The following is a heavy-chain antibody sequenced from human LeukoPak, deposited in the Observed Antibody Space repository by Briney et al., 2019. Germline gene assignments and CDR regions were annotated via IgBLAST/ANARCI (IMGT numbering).Heavy chain of an antibody. CDR3: ARGLWSITRQRYFDL. V-gene: IGHV4-39*07. CDR1: GGSISSSSYY. J-gene: IGHJ2*01. CDR2: INHSGST. D-gene: IGHD3-16*01. Sequence: SETLSLTCTVSGGSISSSSYYWGWIRQPPGKGLEWIGEINHSGSTNYNPSLKSRVTISVDTSKNQFSLKLSSVTAADTAVYYCARGLWSITRQRYFDLWGRGTLVTVSS.